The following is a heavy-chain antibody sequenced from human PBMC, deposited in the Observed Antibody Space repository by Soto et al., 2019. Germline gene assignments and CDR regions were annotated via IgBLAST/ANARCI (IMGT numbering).Heavy chain of an antibody. J-gene: IGHJ4*02. V-gene: IGHV2-5*02. Sequence: SGPTLGNPTQTLTLTCTFSGFSITGNGEGVGWIRQPPGKALEWLALIYWADDKRYSPSLRNRLTITLDNSKDQVILTMTDMGPADTATYYCAHGYVQLLATFHYFDSWGQGTQVTVS. CDR2: IYWADDK. CDR1: GFSITGNGEG. D-gene: IGHD2-2*01. CDR3: AHGYVQLLATFHYFDS.